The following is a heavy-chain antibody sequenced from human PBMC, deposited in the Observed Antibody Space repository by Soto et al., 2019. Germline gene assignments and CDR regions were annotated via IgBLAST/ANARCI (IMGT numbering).Heavy chain of an antibody. Sequence: PSETLSLTCTVSGCSISSSSYYWGWIRQPPGKGPEWIGSIYYSGSTYLHPSLKSRVTISVDTSKNQLSLKLSSVTAADTAVYFCAINGARIAVASYNWFDPWGQGTLFTVS. J-gene: IGHJ5*02. CDR3: AINGARIAVASYNWFDP. D-gene: IGHD6-19*01. CDR2: IYYSGST. CDR1: GCSISSSSYY. V-gene: IGHV4-39*01.